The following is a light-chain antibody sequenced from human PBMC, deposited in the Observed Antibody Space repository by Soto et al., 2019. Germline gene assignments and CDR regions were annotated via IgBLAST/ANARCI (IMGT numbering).Light chain of an antibody. J-gene: IGKJ1*01. CDR2: GAS. Sequence: ETVMRQSPATLSVSPGETATLSCRTSQGLNRNLAWYQQKLGQAPRVLIYGASNRATGIPDRFSGSGSGTDFTLTISRLEPEDFAVNYCQQYGSSPRTFGQGTKVDIK. CDR1: QGLNRN. CDR3: QQYGSSPRT. V-gene: IGKV3-20*01.